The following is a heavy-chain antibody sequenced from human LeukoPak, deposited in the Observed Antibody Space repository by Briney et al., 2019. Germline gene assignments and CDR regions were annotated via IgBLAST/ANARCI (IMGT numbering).Heavy chain of an antibody. CDR2: IYYSGST. J-gene: IGHJ4*02. CDR3: ARDESDYYDSSGYFDY. D-gene: IGHD3-22*01. Sequence: PSETLSLTCTVSGYSISSGYYWGWIRQPPGKGLEWIGYIYYSGSTNYNPSLKSRVTISVDTSKNQFSLKLSSVTAADTAVYYCARDESDYYDSSGYFDYWGQGTLVTVSS. CDR1: GYSISSGYY. V-gene: IGHV4-61*01.